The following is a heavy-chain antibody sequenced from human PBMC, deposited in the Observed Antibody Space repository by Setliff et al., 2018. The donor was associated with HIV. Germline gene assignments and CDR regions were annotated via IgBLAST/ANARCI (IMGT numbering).Heavy chain of an antibody. J-gene: IGHJ4*02. CDR1: GGSISSYY. CDR2: IYTSGST. D-gene: IGHD3-10*01. V-gene: IGHV4-4*09. Sequence: ASETLSLTCTVSGGSISSYYWSWIRQPPGKGLEWIGDIYTSGSTNYNPSLKSRVTISVDTSKNQFSLKLYSVTAADTAVYYCARAYFGSGIYYWGQGTLVTVSS. CDR3: ARAYFGSGIYY.